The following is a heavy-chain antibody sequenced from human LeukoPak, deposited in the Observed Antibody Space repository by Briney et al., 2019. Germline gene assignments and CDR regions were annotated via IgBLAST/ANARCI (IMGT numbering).Heavy chain of an antibody. CDR2: INSDGSST. Sequence: PGGSLRLSCAASGFTFSSYWMHWVRQAPGKGLVWVSRINSDGSSTSYADSVKGRFTISRDNAKNTLYLQVNSLRAEDTAVYYCAREPTYYYDSSGYRNAFDIWGQGTMVTVSS. D-gene: IGHD3-22*01. CDR3: AREPTYYYDSSGYRNAFDI. CDR1: GFTFSSYW. V-gene: IGHV3-74*01. J-gene: IGHJ3*02.